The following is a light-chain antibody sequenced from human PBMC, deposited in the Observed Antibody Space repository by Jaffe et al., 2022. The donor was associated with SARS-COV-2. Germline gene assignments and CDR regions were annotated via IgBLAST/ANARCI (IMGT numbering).Light chain of an antibody. CDR2: LGS. Sequence: DIVMTQSPLSLPVTPGEPASISCRSSQSLLFSNGYNYLDWYVQKPGQSPQLLIYLGSNRASGVPDRFSGSGSGTDFTLKISRVEAEDVGVYYCMEVLQTPFIVGPGTRVEIK. CDR3: MEVLQTPFI. J-gene: IGKJ3*01. V-gene: IGKV2-28*01. CDR1: QSLLFSNGYNY.